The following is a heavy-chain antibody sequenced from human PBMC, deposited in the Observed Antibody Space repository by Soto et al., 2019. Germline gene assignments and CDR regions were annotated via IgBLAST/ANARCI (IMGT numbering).Heavy chain of an antibody. D-gene: IGHD4-4*01. CDR2: INPNSGGT. CDR3: XXXXXXXXGNSALDY. CDR1: GYTFTGYY. J-gene: IGHJ4*02. Sequence: QVQLVQSGAEVKKPGASVKVSCKASGYTFTGYYMHWVRQAPGQGLEWMGWINPNSGGTNYAQKFQGWVXMTXXTSXSTAXXXXSRLRSXXXAXXXXXXXXXXXXGNSALDYWGQGTLVTVSS. V-gene: IGHV1-2*04.